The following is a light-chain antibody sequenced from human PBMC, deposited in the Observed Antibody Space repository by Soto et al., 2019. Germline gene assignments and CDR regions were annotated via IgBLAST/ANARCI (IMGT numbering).Light chain of an antibody. J-gene: IGLJ1*01. CDR2: EVT. CDR1: SSDVGGYNY. Sequence: SALTQPPSAAGSPGQSVTISCTGTSSDVGGYNYVSWYQQHPGKAPKLVIFEVTKRPSGVPDRFSGSKSGNTASLTVSGLQAEDEADYYCTSYAGSNTPYVFGTGTKVTVL. V-gene: IGLV2-8*01. CDR3: TSYAGSNTPYV.